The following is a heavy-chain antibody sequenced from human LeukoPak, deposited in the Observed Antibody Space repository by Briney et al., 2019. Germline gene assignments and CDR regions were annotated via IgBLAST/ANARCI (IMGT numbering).Heavy chain of an antibody. CDR2: ISSTSSTI. D-gene: IGHD2-15*01. V-gene: IGHV3-48*01. Sequence: GSLRLSCAASGFTFSTYGMNWVRLAPGKGLELVSFISSTSSTIYYADSVKGRFTISRDNAKNSLYLQMNSLRAEDTAVYYCARDIVVVVATDYYFDYWGQGTLVTVSS. J-gene: IGHJ4*02. CDR3: ARDIVVVVATDYYFDY. CDR1: GFTFSTYG.